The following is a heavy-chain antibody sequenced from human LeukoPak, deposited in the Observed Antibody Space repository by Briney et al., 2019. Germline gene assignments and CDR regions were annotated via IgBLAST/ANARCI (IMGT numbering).Heavy chain of an antibody. CDR3: ARVGPDSSSWHY. V-gene: IGHV4-34*01. Sequence: SETLSLTCAVYGGSFSDYCWSWIRQPPGKGLEWIGEINHSGSTNYNPSLKSRVTLSVDTSKNHISLRVSSVTAADTAVYYCARVGPDSSSWHYWGQGTLVTVSS. CDR2: INHSGST. D-gene: IGHD6-13*01. CDR1: GGSFSDYC. J-gene: IGHJ4*02.